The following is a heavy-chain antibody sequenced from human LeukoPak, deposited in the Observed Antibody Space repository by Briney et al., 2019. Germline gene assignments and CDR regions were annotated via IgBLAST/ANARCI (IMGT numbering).Heavy chain of an antibody. Sequence: PGGCLRLSCTASGFTFSDYWMSWVRQAPGKGLEWVANIKQDGIEKYYVDSVKGRFTISRDNAKNSLYLQMNSLRAEDTAVYYCARHVGTYYDYWGQGTLVTVSS. D-gene: IGHD1-26*01. V-gene: IGHV3-7*01. CDR1: GFTFSDYW. CDR2: IKQDGIEK. CDR3: ARHVGTYYDY. J-gene: IGHJ4*02.